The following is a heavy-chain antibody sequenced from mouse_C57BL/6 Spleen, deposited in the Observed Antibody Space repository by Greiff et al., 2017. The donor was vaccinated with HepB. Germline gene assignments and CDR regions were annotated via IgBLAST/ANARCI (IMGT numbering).Heavy chain of an antibody. CDR2: IYPGDGDT. V-gene: IGHV1-82*01. Sequence: QVHVKQSGPELVKPGASVKISCKASGYAFSSSWMNWVKQRPGKGLEWIGRIYPGDGDTNYNGKFKGKATLTADKSSSTAYMQLSSLTSEDSAVYFCASLYYSNLYYAMDYWGQGTSVTVSS. J-gene: IGHJ4*01. CDR3: ASLYYSNLYYAMDY. CDR1: GYAFSSSW. D-gene: IGHD2-5*01.